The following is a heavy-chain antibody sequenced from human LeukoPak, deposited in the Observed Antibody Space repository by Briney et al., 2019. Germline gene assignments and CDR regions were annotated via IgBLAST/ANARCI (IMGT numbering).Heavy chain of an antibody. CDR3: ARDWALTGFDY. J-gene: IGHJ4*02. CDR1: GFTFSTYG. Sequence: PGRSLRLSCAASGFTFSTYGFHWVRQAPGKGLDWVAVIWYDGTIAYYGDSVKGRFTVSKDNSKNILYLQMNSLRAEDTAVYYCARDWALTGFDYWGQGTLVTVSS. D-gene: IGHD3-9*01. V-gene: IGHV3-33*01. CDR2: IWYDGTIA.